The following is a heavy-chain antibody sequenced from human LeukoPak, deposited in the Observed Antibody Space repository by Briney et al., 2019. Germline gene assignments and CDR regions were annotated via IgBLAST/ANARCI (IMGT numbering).Heavy chain of an antibody. D-gene: IGHD1-26*01. V-gene: IGHV1-18*01. CDR1: GYSSTSYG. CDR2: ISAYNGNT. J-gene: IGHJ3*02. CDR3: ARPVVGAGHDAFDI. Sequence: EASVKVSCKASGYSSTSYGISWVRQAPGQGLEWMGWISAYNGNTNYAQKFRGRVTLTTDTSTSTAYMELRSLRSDDTAVYYCARPVVGAGHDAFDIWGQGTLVTVSS.